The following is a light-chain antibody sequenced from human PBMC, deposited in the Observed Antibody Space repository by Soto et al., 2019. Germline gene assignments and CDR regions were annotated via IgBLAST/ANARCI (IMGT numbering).Light chain of an antibody. J-gene: IGKJ4*01. Sequence: DIQLTQSPAFLSASVGDRVSITCRASQDIGSNLSWYQQKSGKAPKLLIHTASTLQTGVPFRFSGSGSGTEFTLTISSLQPGDFATYYCQHLHSYPLSFGGGTEVEIK. V-gene: IGKV1-9*01. CDR1: QDIGSN. CDR3: QHLHSYPLS. CDR2: TAS.